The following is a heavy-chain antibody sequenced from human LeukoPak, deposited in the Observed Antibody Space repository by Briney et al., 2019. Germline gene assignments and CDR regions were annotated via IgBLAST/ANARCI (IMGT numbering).Heavy chain of an antibody. J-gene: IGHJ3*01. CDR2: IRGVNGRT. Sequence: GGSLRLSCAGSGFTFSTYWMHWVRQAPGKGLVWVSRIRGVNGRTSYADSVKGRFTISRDNAKNTVYLQMNNLRAEDTALYYCARESTVGPIQTDAFDFWGQGTMVTVSS. D-gene: IGHD1-26*01. CDR3: ARESTVGPIQTDAFDF. V-gene: IGHV3-74*01. CDR1: GFTFSTYW.